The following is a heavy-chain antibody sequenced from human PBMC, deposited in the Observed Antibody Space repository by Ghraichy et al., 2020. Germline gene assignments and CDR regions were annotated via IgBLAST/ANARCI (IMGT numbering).Heavy chain of an antibody. CDR1: GYTFTSYD. CDR3: ARHNWGRVGYYDGMDV. J-gene: IGHJ6*02. CDR2: MNPNSGNT. D-gene: IGHD7-27*01. Sequence: ASVKVSCKASGYTFTSYDINWVRQATGQGLEWMGWMNPNSGNTGYAQKFQGRVTMTRNTSISTAYMELSSLRSEDTAVYYCARHNWGRVGYYDGMDVWGQGTTVTVSS. V-gene: IGHV1-8*01.